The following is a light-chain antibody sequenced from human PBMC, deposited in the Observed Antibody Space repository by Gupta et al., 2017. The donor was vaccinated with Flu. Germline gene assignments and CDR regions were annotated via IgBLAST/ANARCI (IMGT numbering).Light chain of an antibody. Sequence: EIVLTQSPATLSLSPGERATLSCRASQSVGSYLAWYQQKPGQAPRLLIYDASNRATGIPARFSGRGSGTDFTLTISSLEPEDFAVYYCQQRSNWPKTFGQGTKVEIK. CDR3: QQRSNWPKT. CDR2: DAS. CDR1: QSVGSY. J-gene: IGKJ1*01. V-gene: IGKV3-11*01.